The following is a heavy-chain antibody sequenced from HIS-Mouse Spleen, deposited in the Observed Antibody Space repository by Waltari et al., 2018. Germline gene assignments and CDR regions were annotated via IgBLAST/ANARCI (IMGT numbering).Heavy chain of an antibody. CDR1: GFSLSPSGMC. CDR3: ARIAEGYTSGWYAFDY. V-gene: IGHV2-70*15. CDR2: IDWDDDK. D-gene: IGHD6-19*01. J-gene: IGHJ4*02. Sequence: QVTLRESGPALVKPTQTLTLTCTFSGFSLSPSGMCVSWLRQPPGKALEWLARIDWDDDKYYRTSLKTRLTISKDTSKNQVVLTMTNMDPVDTATYYCARIAEGYTSGWYAFDYWGQGTLVTVSS.